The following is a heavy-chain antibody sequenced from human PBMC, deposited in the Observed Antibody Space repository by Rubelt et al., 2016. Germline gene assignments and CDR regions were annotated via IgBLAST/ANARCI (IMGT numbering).Heavy chain of an antibody. J-gene: IGHJ6*02. CDR3: ARCSLRDYYGMDV. CDR2: ITYDGRNK. Sequence: QVQLVESGGGVVQPGRSLRLSCAASGFTFSSYTMHWVRHFPGKGLEWVAVITYDGRNKNYADSVKGRFTVSRDNPKNTMFLQMDSLRPEDTAVYYCARCSLRDYYGMDVWGQGTTVTVSS. CDR1: GFTFSSYT. V-gene: IGHV3-30*04. D-gene: IGHD2-8*01.